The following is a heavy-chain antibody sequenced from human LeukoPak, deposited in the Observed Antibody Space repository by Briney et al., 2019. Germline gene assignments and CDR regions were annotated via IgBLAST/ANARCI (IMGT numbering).Heavy chain of an antibody. D-gene: IGHD5-18*01. CDR3: ASHRGDTYGPYDY. CDR1: GGSLSGHY. CDR2: INHSGST. J-gene: IGHJ4*02. Sequence: KPSETLSLTCAVYGGSLSGHYWSWIRQPPGKGLEWIGEINHSGSTNYNPSLKSRVTISVDTSNNQFSLEVNSVTAADTATYYCASHRGDTYGPYDYWGQGTLVTVSS. V-gene: IGHV4-34*01.